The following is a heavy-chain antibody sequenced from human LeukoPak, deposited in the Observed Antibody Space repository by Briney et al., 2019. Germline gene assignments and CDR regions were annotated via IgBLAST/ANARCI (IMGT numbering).Heavy chain of an antibody. V-gene: IGHV1-46*01. CDR2: INPSGGST. D-gene: IGHD6-13*01. CDR1: GYTFTSYY. Sequence: ASVNVSCKASGYTFTSYYIHWVRQAPGQGLEWMGIINPSGGSTSYAQKFQGRVTMTRDTSTSTVYMELRSLRSDDTAVYYCAREGAAAGSYYYYYMDVWGKGTTVTVSS. J-gene: IGHJ6*03. CDR3: AREGAAAGSYYYYYMDV.